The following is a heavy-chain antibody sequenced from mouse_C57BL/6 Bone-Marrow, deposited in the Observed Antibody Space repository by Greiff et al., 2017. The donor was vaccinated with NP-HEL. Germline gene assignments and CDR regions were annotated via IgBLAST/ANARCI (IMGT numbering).Heavy chain of an antibody. J-gene: IGHJ3*01. D-gene: IGHD2-5*01. CDR1: GYTFTSYW. V-gene: IGHV1-7*01. Sequence: QVQLQQSGAELAKPGASVKLSCKASGYTFTSYWMHWVKQRPGQGLEWIGYINPSSGYTKYNQKFKDKATLTADKSSSTAYMQLSSLTYEDSAVYYCASRGSSNSAWFAYWGQGTLVTVSA. CDR2: INPSSGYT. CDR3: ASRGSSNSAWFAY.